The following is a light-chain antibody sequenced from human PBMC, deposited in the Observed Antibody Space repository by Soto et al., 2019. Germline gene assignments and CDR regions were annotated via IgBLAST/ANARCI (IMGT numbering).Light chain of an antibody. J-gene: IGKJ1*01. Sequence: AIRMTQFPSSLSASIGDRVTITCRASQGISTYLAWYQQNPGKAPKLLIYAASTLQSGVPSRSSGSGSGTDFTLTINYLQSEDFATYYCHQCYSYPQMFGQGTKVDIK. CDR1: QGISTY. V-gene: IGKV1-8*01. CDR3: HQCYSYPQM. CDR2: AAS.